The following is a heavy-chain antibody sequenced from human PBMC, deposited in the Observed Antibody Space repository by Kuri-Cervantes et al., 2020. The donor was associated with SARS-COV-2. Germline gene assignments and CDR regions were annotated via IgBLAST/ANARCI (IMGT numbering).Heavy chain of an antibody. CDR1: GYSFTSYG. D-gene: IGHD1-26*01. CDR3: SRSEVGATTYLDY. V-gene: IGHV5-51*01. Sequence: KVSCKGSGYSFTSYGIGWVRLMPGKGLEWMGIIYPGDSDTRYSPSFQGQIYISADKSISTAYPQWSSLKAADTAMYYCSRSEVGATTYLDYWGQGTLVTVSS. CDR2: IYPGDSDT. J-gene: IGHJ4*02.